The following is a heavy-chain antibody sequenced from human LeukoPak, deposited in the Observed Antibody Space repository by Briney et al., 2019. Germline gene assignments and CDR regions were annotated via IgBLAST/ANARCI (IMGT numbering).Heavy chain of an antibody. Sequence: KPSETLSLTCAVYGGSFSGYYWSWIRQPPGKGLEWIGEINHSGSTNYNPSLKSRVTISVDTSKNQFSLELSSVTAADTAVYYCARRASSGWYYYYYMDVWGKGTTVTVSS. CDR3: ARRASSGWYYYYYMDV. V-gene: IGHV4-34*01. J-gene: IGHJ6*03. D-gene: IGHD6-19*01. CDR2: INHSGST. CDR1: GGSFSGYY.